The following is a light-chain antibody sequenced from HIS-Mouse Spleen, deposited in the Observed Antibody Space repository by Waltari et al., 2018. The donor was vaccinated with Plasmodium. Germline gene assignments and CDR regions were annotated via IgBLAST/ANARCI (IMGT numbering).Light chain of an antibody. CDR2: GDS. Sequence: SYVLTQPPSVSVAPGKTARITCGGNNIGSKSVHWYQQKPGQAPVLVVYGDSDRPSGIPGRCSGSNSGNTATLTISRVEAGDEADYYCQVWDSSSDHWVFGGGTKLTVL. CDR1: NIGSKS. V-gene: IGLV3-21*03. J-gene: IGLJ3*02. CDR3: QVWDSSSDHWV.